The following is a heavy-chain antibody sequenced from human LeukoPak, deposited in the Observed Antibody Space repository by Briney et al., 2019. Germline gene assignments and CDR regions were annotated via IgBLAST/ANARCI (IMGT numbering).Heavy chain of an antibody. CDR3: VKGGTVPHDWFDP. V-gene: IGHV3-64D*06. D-gene: IGHD2-8*02. CDR2: ISSKGGNT. CDR1: GFTFRTYA. J-gene: IGHJ5*02. Sequence: GGSLRLSCSASGFTFRTYAMHWVRQAPGKGLEYVSAISSKGGNTYSADSVKGRFTISRDNSKNALYLQMSSLRAEDTAVYYCVKGGTVPHDWFDPWGQGTLVTVSS.